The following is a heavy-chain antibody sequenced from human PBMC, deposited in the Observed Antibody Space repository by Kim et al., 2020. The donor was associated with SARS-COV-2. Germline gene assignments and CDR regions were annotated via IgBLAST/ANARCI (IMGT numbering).Heavy chain of an antibody. CDR2: ISYDGSNK. J-gene: IGHJ4*01. CDR3: AKSSTYDFWSGYIDY. CDR1: GFTFSYYT. V-gene: IGHV3-30*18. Sequence: GGSLRLSCAASGFTFSYYTIQWVRQAPGKGLEWLAVISYDGSNKYYADSVKGRFTISRDNSKNTLYLQMNSLRAEDTAMYYCAKSSTYDFWSGYIDYWG. D-gene: IGHD3-3*01.